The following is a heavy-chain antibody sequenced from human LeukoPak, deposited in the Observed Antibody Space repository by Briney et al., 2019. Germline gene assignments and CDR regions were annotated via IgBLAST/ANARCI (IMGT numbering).Heavy chain of an antibody. J-gene: IGHJ4*02. Sequence: PGGSLRLSCAASGFTFSIYTMTWVRQAPGKGLEWVSSTSSSSSSIYYADSVKGRFTISRDNAKNSLYLQMNSLRAEDTAVYYCARAWPSSGYFEYWGQGTLVTVSS. CDR2: TSSSSSSI. V-gene: IGHV3-21*01. D-gene: IGHD1-26*01. CDR1: GFTFSIYT. CDR3: ARAWPSSGYFEY.